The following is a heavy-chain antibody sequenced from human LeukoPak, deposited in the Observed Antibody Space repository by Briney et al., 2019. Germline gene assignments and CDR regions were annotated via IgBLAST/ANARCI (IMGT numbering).Heavy chain of an antibody. CDR3: ARRVATSTYLDS. J-gene: IGHJ4*02. Sequence: GGSLRLSCVASGFTLSSYDMSWVRQAPGKGLEWISVIGASGTTNYLDSVKGRFTISRDSSRNTLNLEMNSLRAEDTAVYYCARRVATSTYLDSWGQGTLVTVSS. CDR1: GFTLSSYD. D-gene: IGHD5-12*01. CDR2: IGASGTT. V-gene: IGHV3-23*01.